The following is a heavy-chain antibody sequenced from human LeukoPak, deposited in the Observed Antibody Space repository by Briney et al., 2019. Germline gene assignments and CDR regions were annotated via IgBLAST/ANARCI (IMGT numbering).Heavy chain of an antibody. Sequence: GASVKVSCKASGYTFTGYYMHWVRQAPGQGLEWMGWINPNSGGTNYAQKFQGRVTMTRDTSISTAYMELSRLRSDDTAVYYCARVAQGIAARTTPLREFDYWGQGTLVTVSS. V-gene: IGHV1-2*02. J-gene: IGHJ4*02. CDR2: INPNSGGT. D-gene: IGHD6-6*01. CDR1: GYTFTGYY. CDR3: ARVAQGIAARTTPLREFDY.